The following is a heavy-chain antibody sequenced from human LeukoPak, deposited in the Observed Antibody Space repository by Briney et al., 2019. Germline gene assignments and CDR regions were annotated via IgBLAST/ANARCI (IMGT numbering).Heavy chain of an antibody. Sequence: GAPVKVSCKASGYTFTSYAMHWVRQAPGQRLGWMGWINAGNGNTKYSQKFQGRVTITRDTSASTAYMELSSLRSEDTAVYYCARGPAAHVPYYYYGMDVWGKGTTVTVSS. J-gene: IGHJ6*04. D-gene: IGHD2-2*01. CDR3: ARGPAAHVPYYYYGMDV. CDR1: GYTFTSYA. CDR2: INAGNGNT. V-gene: IGHV1-3*01.